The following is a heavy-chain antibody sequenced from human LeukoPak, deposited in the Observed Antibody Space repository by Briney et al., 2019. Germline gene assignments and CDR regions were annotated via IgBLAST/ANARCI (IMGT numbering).Heavy chain of an antibody. V-gene: IGHV3-21*01. CDR3: ARDGLRVVVPAAIFPYYYYMDV. CDR2: ISSSSSYI. J-gene: IGHJ6*03. Sequence: GGSLRLSCAASGFTFSSYSMNWVRQAPGKGLEWVSSISSSSSYIYYADPVKGRFTISRDNSKNTLYLQMNSLRAEDTAVYYCARDGLRVVVPAAIFPYYYYMDVWGKGTTVTVSS. D-gene: IGHD2-2*01. CDR1: GFTFSSYS.